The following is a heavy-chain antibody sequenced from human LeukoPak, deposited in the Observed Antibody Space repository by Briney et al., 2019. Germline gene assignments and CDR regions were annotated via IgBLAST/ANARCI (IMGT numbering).Heavy chain of an antibody. V-gene: IGHV3-23*01. CDR1: GLTFSSYA. J-gene: IGHJ4*02. CDR3: AKDLSMGSSWYPLGY. D-gene: IGHD6-13*01. Sequence: GGSLRISCAASGLTFSSYAISRGRQAPGKGLDWVSAISGSGGSTYYADSVKGRFTISRDNSKNTLYLQMNSLRAEDTAVYYCAKDLSMGSSWYPLGYWGQGTLVTVSS. CDR2: ISGSGGST.